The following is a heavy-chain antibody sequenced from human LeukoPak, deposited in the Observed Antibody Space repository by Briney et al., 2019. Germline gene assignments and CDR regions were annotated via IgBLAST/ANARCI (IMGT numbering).Heavy chain of an antibody. CDR3: ARDPRNVGLAP. CDR1: GFSLSGYW. V-gene: IGHV3-74*01. J-gene: IGHJ5*02. CDR2: NNGDGSTT. Sequence: GGSLRLSCVASGFSLSGYWMYWVRQAPGKGLMYISRNNGDGSTTNYADVVKGRFTMSRDNVKNTLYLQMNCLRVEDTAVYYCARDPRNVGLAPWGQGTLVTVSS. D-gene: IGHD2-15*01.